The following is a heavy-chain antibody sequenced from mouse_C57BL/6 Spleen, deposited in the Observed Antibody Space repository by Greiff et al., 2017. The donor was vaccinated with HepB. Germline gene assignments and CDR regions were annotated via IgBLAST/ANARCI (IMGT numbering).Heavy chain of an antibody. CDR1: GFSLTSYG. D-gene: IGHD1-1*01. J-gene: IGHJ4*01. Sequence: VQLQQSGPGLVAPSQSLSITCTVSGFSLTSYGVSWVRQPPGKGLEWLGVIWGDGSTNYHSALISRLSISKDNSKSQVFLKLNSLQTDDTATYYCAKEGITTVVATEAMDYWGQGTSVTVSS. CDR2: IWGDGST. CDR3: AKEGITTVVATEAMDY. V-gene: IGHV2-3*01.